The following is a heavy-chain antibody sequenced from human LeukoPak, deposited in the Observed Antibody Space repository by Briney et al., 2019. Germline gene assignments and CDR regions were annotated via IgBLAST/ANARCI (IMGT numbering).Heavy chain of an antibody. V-gene: IGHV3-43*01. D-gene: IGHD3-10*02. CDR1: GFNFDRYT. J-gene: IGHJ4*02. CDR2: AGWAGGTT. CDR3: AKELDTMFFDY. Sequence: GGSLRLSCATAGFNFDRYTIHWVRQAPGKGLEWVSLAGWAGGTTFYSDSVRGRFTISRDSGRKSVYLQMNSLTTDDTAFYFCAKELDTMFFDYWGQGALVTVSS.